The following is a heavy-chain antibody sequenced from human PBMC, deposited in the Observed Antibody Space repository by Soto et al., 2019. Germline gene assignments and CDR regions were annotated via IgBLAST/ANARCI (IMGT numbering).Heavy chain of an antibody. V-gene: IGHV4-59*02. J-gene: IGHJ6*02. CDR3: ARGHRAMEYYYYYGMDV. D-gene: IGHD5-18*01. CDR1: GGSVTSHH. Sequence: SETLSLTCFVSGGSVTSHHWSWIRQPPGKELEWIGYISYSGSTTYNPSLKSRITLSVDTSKNQFSLRVASVTAADTAVYYCARGHRAMEYYYYYGMDVWGQGTTVTVSS. CDR2: ISYSGST.